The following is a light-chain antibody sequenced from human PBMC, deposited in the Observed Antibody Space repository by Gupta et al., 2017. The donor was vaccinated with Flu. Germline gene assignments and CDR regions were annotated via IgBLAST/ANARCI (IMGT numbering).Light chain of an antibody. J-gene: IGKJ1*01. CDR2: GAS. V-gene: IGKV3-20*01. Sequence: DIVLTQSPGTLSLSPGERATLSCRASQSVSSSYLAWYQQKLGQAPRLLIYGASTRADDIPDRFSGSGSGTDFTLTIGRLEPEDFAVYYCQQYDSSPQWTFGQGTKVEVK. CDR1: QSVSSSY. CDR3: QQYDSSPQWT.